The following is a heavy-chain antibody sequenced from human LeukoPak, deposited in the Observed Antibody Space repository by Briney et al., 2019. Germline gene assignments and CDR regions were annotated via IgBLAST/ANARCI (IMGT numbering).Heavy chain of an antibody. J-gene: IGHJ4*02. Sequence: GGSLRLSCAASGFTFSTYAMSWVRQAPGKGLEWVSTIDVGTSTTFYADSVKGRFAIFRDNSKNTVYLQMNSLRADDTAVYFCAKTGQFDSWGQGTLATVSS. V-gene: IGHV3-23*01. D-gene: IGHD1-14*01. CDR2: IDVGTSTT. CDR3: AKTGQFDS. CDR1: GFTFSTYA.